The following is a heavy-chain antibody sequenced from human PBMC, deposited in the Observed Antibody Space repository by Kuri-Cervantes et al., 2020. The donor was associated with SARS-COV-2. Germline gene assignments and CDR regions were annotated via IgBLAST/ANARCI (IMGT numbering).Heavy chain of an antibody. V-gene: IGHV4-34*01. Sequence: SETLSLTCAVYGGSFSGYYWSWIRQPPGKGLEWIGAINHSGSTNYNPSLKSRVTISVDTSKNQFSLKLSSVTAADTAVYYCARGRRYSLPGGLDYWAQGTLVTVSS. CDR1: GGSFSGYY. J-gene: IGHJ4*02. CDR3: ARGRRYSLPGGLDY. D-gene: IGHD3-9*01. CDR2: INHSGST.